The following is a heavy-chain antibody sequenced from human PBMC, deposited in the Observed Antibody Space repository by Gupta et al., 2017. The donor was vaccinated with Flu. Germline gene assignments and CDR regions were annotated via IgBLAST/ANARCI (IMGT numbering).Heavy chain of an antibody. D-gene: IGHD3-10*01. CDR2: ISSSATTI. Sequence: EVQLVESGGGLVQPGGSLRLSCAASGFTFNTYEMNWVRQAPGKGLEWVSYISSSATTIHYADSVKGRFTISKDNPKNSLYLQMNSLRAEDTAVYYCVRASSCGSWSPAGPCFDSWGQGTLVTVSS. CDR1: GFTFNTYE. CDR3: VRASSCGSWSPAGPCFDS. J-gene: IGHJ4*02. V-gene: IGHV3-48*03.